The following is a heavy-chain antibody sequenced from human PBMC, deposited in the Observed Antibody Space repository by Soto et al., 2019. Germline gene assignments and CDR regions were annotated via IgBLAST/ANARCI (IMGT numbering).Heavy chain of an antibody. CDR3: ARALGYSGYAGMDV. V-gene: IGHV1-69*13. CDR1: GGTFRTSA. J-gene: IGHJ6*02. CDR2: IMPVFPTP. D-gene: IGHD5-12*01. Sequence: GASVKVSCKTSGGTFRTSAISWVRQAPGQGLEWMGGIMPVFPTPDYAQKFQGRVTITADESTGTAYMELRSLRSDDTAVYYCARALGYSGYAGMDVWGQGTTVTVSS.